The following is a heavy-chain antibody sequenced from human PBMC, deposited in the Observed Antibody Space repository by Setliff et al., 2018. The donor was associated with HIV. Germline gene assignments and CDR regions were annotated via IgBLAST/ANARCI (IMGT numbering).Heavy chain of an antibody. Sequence: GGSLRLSCAASGFTFSTYGMYWVRQAPGKGLEWVAVIWYDGSNKYYEDSVQGRFTISRDNSKNRLYLQMNGLRVEDTAIYYCAVGRFRYYFDYWGQGALVTVSS. J-gene: IGHJ4*02. CDR1: GFTFSTYG. V-gene: IGHV3-33*01. CDR2: IWYDGSNK. CDR3: AVGRFRYYFDY. D-gene: IGHD2-15*01.